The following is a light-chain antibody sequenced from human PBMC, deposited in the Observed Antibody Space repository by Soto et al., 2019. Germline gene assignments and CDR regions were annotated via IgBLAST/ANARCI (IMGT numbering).Light chain of an antibody. CDR1: QPISTY. J-gene: IGKJ2*01. Sequence: DIQMTQSPSSLSASVGDRVTITCRASQPISTYVNWYQQKPEKAPRLLIYDASSLLSGVPSRFSGSGSGTDFTLTIASLQPEDFSTYYCQQSDSTPYTFGQGTKVEI. V-gene: IGKV1-39*01. CDR3: QQSDSTPYT. CDR2: DAS.